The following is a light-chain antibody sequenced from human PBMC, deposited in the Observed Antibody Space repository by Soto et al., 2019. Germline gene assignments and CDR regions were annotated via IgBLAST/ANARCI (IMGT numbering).Light chain of an antibody. CDR1: SSNIGAGYG. V-gene: IGLV1-40*01. CDR2: VND. CDR3: PSYDSNLSVV. J-gene: IGLJ2*01. Sequence: QSVLTQPPSVSGAPGQTISISCTGSSSNIGAGYGVHWYQQLPGAAPKLLIYVNDNRPSGVPDRFSGSKSGASASLAITGLQAEDEDDYYCPSYDSNLSVVFGGGTKLTVL.